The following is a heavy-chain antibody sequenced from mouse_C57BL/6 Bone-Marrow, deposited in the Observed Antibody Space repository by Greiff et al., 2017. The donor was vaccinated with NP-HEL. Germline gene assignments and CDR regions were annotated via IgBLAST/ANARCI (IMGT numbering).Heavy chain of an antibody. D-gene: IGHD2-4*01. CDR2: IYPGSGST. Sequence: VQLQQSGAELVKPGASVKMSCKASGYTFTSYWITWVKQRPGQGLEWIGDIYPGSGSTNYNEKFKSKATLTVDTSSSTAYMQLSSLTSEDSAVYYCARGRSYYDPFAYWGQGTLVTVSA. V-gene: IGHV1-55*01. J-gene: IGHJ3*01. CDR3: ARGRSYYDPFAY. CDR1: GYTFTSYW.